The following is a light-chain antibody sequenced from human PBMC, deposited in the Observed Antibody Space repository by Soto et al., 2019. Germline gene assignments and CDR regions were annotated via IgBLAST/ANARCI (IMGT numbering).Light chain of an antibody. J-gene: IGLJ2*01. CDR3: CSYAGSYPV. CDR1: SSDVGGYNY. Sequence: QSVLTQPRSVSGSPGQSVTLSCTGTSSDVGGYNYVSWYQQHPGKAPKLMIYDVSKRPSGVPDRFSGSKSGNTASLTISGLQAEDEADYYCCSYAGSYPVFGGGTKLTVL. V-gene: IGLV2-11*01. CDR2: DVS.